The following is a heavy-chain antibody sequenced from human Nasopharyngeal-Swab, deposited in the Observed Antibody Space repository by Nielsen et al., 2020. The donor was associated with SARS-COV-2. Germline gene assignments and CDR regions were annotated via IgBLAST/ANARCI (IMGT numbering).Heavy chain of an antibody. CDR1: GDSISSYY. J-gene: IGHJ4*02. Sequence: GSLRLSCTVPGDSISSYYWSWIRQPPGKGLEWIGYIYYSGSTNYNPSLKSRVTISVDTSKNQFSLKLSSVTAADTAVYYCARAIRITIFGVVASFDYWGQGTLVTVSS. V-gene: IGHV4-59*01. D-gene: IGHD3-3*01. CDR3: ARAIRITIFGVVASFDY. CDR2: IYYSGST.